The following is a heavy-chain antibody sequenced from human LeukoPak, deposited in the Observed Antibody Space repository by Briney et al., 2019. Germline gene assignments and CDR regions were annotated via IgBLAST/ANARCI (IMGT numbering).Heavy chain of an antibody. V-gene: IGHV3-7*01. Sequence: GGSLRLSCAASGFTFSSYWMSWVRQAPGKGLEWVANIKQDGSEKYYVDSVKGRFTISRDNAKNSLYLHMNSLTADDTAVYYCARRGDRLCTSLSCPPHNYFYYMDVWGNGTTVAVSS. CDR2: IKQDGSEK. D-gene: IGHD2-2*01. J-gene: IGHJ6*03. CDR3: ARRGDRLCTSLSCPPHNYFYYMDV. CDR1: GFTFSSYW.